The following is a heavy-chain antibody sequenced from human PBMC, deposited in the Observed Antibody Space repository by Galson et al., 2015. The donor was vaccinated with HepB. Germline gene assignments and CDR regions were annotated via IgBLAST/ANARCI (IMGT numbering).Heavy chain of an antibody. CDR1: GYTFTGYY. V-gene: IGHV1-2*06. J-gene: IGHJ4*02. CDR3: ARTFHGSSWNAYFDY. Sequence: SVKVSCKASGYTFTGYYMHWVRQAPGQGLEWMGRINPNSGGTNYAQKFQGRVTMTRDTSISTAYMELSRLRSDDTAVYYCARTFHGSSWNAYFDYWGQGTLVTVSS. D-gene: IGHD6-13*01. CDR2: INPNSGGT.